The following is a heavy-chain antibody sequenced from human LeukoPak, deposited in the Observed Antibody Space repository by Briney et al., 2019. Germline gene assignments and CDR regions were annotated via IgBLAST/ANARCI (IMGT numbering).Heavy chain of an antibody. J-gene: IGHJ4*02. V-gene: IGHV3-9*03. CDR2: ISWNSGSI. CDR3: AKDMSRGGFDY. CDR1: GFTFDDYA. D-gene: IGHD3-16*01. Sequence: GRSLRLSSAASGFTFDDYAMQWVRHAPGKGLEWVSGISWNSGSIGYADSVKGRFTISRDNAKNSLYLQMNSLRAEDMALYYCAKDMSRGGFDYWGQGTLVTVSS.